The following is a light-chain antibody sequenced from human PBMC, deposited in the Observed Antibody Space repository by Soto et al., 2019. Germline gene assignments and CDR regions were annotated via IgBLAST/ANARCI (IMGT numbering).Light chain of an antibody. CDR2: GAS. J-gene: IGKJ1*01. CDR3: QQYGRSGT. V-gene: IGKV3-15*01. Sequence: EIVMTQSPATLSVSPGERAALSCRASQSVSGNLALYQQKPGQAPRLLIYGASTRATGIPARFSGSGSGTDFTQPMRGLATDGVAGYYCQQYGRSGTFGQGTKVDI. CDR1: QSVSGN.